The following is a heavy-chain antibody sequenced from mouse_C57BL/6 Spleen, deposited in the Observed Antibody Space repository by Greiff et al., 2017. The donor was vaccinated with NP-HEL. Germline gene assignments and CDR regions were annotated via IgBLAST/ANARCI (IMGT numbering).Heavy chain of an antibody. J-gene: IGHJ4*01. CDR3: ARTGDYDGYAMDY. D-gene: IGHD2-4*01. CDR1: GFTFSDYG. CDR2: ISSGSSTI. Sequence: DVQLVESGGGLVKPGGSLKLSCAASGFTFSDYGMHWVRQAPEQGLEWVAYISSGSSTIYYADTVKGRFTISRDNAKNTLFLQMTSLRSEDTAMYYCARTGDYDGYAMDYWGQGTSVTVSS. V-gene: IGHV5-17*01.